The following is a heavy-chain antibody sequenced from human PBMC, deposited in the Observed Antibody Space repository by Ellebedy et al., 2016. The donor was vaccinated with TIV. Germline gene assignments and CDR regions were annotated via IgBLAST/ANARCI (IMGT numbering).Heavy chain of an antibody. V-gene: IGHV3-23*01. CDR2: ISDSGSGT. D-gene: IGHD5-18*01. CDR3: AKDRTSGDGYWVFDQ. CDR1: GFTFSSYA. Sequence: GESLKISCAASGFTFSSYAMCWVRQAPGKGLEWISTISDSGSGTFFADSVKGRFTISRDNSKSMVHLQMNSLRPEDTAVYYCAKDRTSGDGYWVFDQWGQGTLVTVSS. J-gene: IGHJ4*02.